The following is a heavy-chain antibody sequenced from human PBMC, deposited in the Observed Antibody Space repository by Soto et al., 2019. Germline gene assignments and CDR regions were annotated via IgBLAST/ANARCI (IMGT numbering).Heavy chain of an antibody. CDR3: ARDQRSSIWGDFDY. CDR2: ISSSSSYI. V-gene: IGHV3-21*01. D-gene: IGHD6-13*01. CDR1: GFTFSDYS. J-gene: IGHJ4*02. Sequence: EVQLVESGGGLVKPGGSLRLSCAASGFTFSDYSMNWVRQAPGKGLEWVSSISSSSSYIYYADSVKGRFTVSRDNAKISLYLQMNSLRAEDTAIYYCARDQRSSIWGDFDYWGQGTLVAVSS.